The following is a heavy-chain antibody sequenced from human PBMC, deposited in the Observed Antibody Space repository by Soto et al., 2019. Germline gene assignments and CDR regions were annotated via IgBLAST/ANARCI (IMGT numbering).Heavy chain of an antibody. J-gene: IGHJ4*02. V-gene: IGHV4-34*01. CDR1: GGSFSGYY. Sequence: SSETLSLTCAVYGGSFSGYYWSWIRQPPGKGLEWIGEIHHSGSTNYNPSLKSRVTISVDTSKNQFSLKLSSVTAADTAVYYCARGRQTWIQLWLFDYWGQGTLVTVSS. D-gene: IGHD5-18*01. CDR2: IHHSGST. CDR3: ARGRQTWIQLWLFDY.